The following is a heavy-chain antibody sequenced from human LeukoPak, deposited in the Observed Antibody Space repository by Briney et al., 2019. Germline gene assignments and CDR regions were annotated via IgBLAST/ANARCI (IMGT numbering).Heavy chain of an antibody. V-gene: IGHV4-38-2*02. CDR2: INHSGST. Sequence: SETLSLTCTVSGYSISSGYYWGWIRQPPGKGLEWIGEINHSGSTNYNPSLKSRVTISVDTSKNQFSLKLSSVTAADTAVYYCARVMYCSSTSCYSGGWFDPWGQGTLVTVSS. J-gene: IGHJ5*02. CDR3: ARVMYCSSTSCYSGGWFDP. CDR1: GYSISSGYY. D-gene: IGHD2-2*01.